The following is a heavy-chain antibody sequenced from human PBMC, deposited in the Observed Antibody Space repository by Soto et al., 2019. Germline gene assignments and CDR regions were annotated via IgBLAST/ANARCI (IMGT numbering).Heavy chain of an antibody. CDR3: ARGDYYDSSGYFDY. CDR2: IIPIFGTA. D-gene: IGHD3-22*01. CDR1: GGGKGSYS. V-gene: IGHV1-69*01. Sequence: SSEAPGGGKGSYSRWSARHAPEQGLEWMGGIIPIFGTANYAQKFQGRVTITADESTSTAYMELSSLRSEDTAVYYCARGDYYDSSGYFDYWGQGTLVTVSS. J-gene: IGHJ4*02.